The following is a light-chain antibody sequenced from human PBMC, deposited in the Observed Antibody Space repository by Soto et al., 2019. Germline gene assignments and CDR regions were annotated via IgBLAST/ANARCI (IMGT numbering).Light chain of an antibody. CDR3: HQYAASPLT. V-gene: IGKV3-20*01. CDR2: GAS. J-gene: IGKJ4*01. CDR1: QSVGRNF. Sequence: EIVLTQSPGTLSLSPGESTTLSCGASQSVGRNFLAWYQQKPGRAPRLLIHGASYRATGIPDRFSGSGSETDFTLTISRLEPEDSAVYYCHQYAASPLTFGGGTKVEIK.